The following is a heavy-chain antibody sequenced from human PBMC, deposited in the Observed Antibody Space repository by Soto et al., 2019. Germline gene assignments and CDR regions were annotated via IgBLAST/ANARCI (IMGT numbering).Heavy chain of an antibody. CDR3: AREDVIAVAGPYSFDY. V-gene: IGHV3-21*01. J-gene: IGHJ4*02. Sequence: GGSLRLSCAASGFTFSSYSMNWVRQAPGKGLEWVSSISSSSSYIYYADSVKGRFTISRDNAKNSLYLQKNSLRAEDTALYYCAREDVIAVAGPYSFDYWGQGTLVTVSS. CDR1: GFTFSSYS. CDR2: ISSSSSYI. D-gene: IGHD6-19*01.